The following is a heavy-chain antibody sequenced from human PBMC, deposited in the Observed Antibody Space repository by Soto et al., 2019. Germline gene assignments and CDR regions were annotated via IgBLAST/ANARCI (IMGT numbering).Heavy chain of an antibody. Sequence: PGGSLRLSCAASGFTFSSYSMNWVRQAPGKGLEWVSYISSSSSTIYYADSVKGRFTISRDNAKNSLYLQMNSLRDEDTAVYYCAEGGYDGYFRRSYGMDVWGQGTTVTVSS. CDR1: GFTFSSYS. J-gene: IGHJ6*02. V-gene: IGHV3-48*02. D-gene: IGHD5-12*01. CDR3: AEGGYDGYFRRSYGMDV. CDR2: ISSSSSTI.